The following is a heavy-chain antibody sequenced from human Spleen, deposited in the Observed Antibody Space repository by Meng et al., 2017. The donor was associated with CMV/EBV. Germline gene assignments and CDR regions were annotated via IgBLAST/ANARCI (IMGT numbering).Heavy chain of an antibody. CDR2: ININTGDP. CDR1: YH. D-gene: IGHD2-15*01. Sequence: YHLHWVRQAPGQGFEWMGVININTGDPSKAQKFQGRVTMARDTSTDTAYMELSSLRSEDTAVYYCARARIKCSGGSCYFADNWFDSWGQGTLVTVSS. V-gene: IGHV1-46*01. J-gene: IGHJ5*01. CDR3: ARARIKCSGGSCYFADNWFDS.